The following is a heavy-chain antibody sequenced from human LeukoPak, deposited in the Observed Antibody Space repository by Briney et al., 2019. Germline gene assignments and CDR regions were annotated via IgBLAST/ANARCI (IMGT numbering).Heavy chain of an antibody. V-gene: IGHV1-69*13. CDR1: GGTFSSYA. CDR3: ARGTEANWGSFDY. CDR2: IIPIFGTA. J-gene: IGHJ4*02. D-gene: IGHD7-27*01. Sequence: SVKVSCKASGGTFSSYAISWVRQAPGQGLEWMGGIIPIFGTANYAQKFQGRVTITADESTSTAYMELSSLRSEDTAVYYSARGTEANWGSFDYWGQATLVTVSS.